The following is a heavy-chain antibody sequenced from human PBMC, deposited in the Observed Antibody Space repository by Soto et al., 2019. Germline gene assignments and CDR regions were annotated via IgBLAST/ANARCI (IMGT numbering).Heavy chain of an antibody. D-gene: IGHD5-12*01. Sequence: SEPLSLTCTVSGGSISSYYWSWIRQPPGKGLEWIGYIYYSGSTNYNPSLKSRVTISVDPSKNQFSLKLSSVTAADTAVYYCARGEVATIWHHDAFDIWGQGTMVTV. CDR3: ARGEVATIWHHDAFDI. CDR2: IYYSGST. J-gene: IGHJ3*02. CDR1: GGSISSYY. V-gene: IGHV4-59*01.